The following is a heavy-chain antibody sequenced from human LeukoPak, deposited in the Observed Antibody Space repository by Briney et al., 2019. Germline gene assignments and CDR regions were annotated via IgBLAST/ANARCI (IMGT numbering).Heavy chain of an antibody. D-gene: IGHD6-13*01. CDR2: IDQDGGQI. J-gene: IGHJ4*02. Sequence: PGGSLRLSCVAAGFSFSDSWMTWVRQAPGKGLEWVANIDQDGGQIHYVDSVKSRFTISRDNAKNSLYLQMNSLRAEDTAVYYCARAKTGYNSSWDGTKAPHRAELAYWGQGTLVTVSS. CDR3: ARAKTGYNSSWDGTKAPHRAELAY. CDR1: GFSFSDSW. V-gene: IGHV3-7*01.